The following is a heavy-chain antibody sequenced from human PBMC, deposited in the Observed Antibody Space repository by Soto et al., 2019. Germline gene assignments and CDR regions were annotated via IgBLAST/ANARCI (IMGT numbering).Heavy chain of an antibody. V-gene: IGHV3-9*01. J-gene: IGHJ3*01. D-gene: IGHD2-15*01. CDR3: AKGRRETGWDAFDL. CDR2: ISWNSGSV. CDR1: GFTFDDYA. Sequence: EVQLVESGGGLVQPGRSLRLSCAASGFTFDDYAMHWVRQAPGKGLEWVSGISWNSGSVGYADSVKGRFTISRKNAKNTQYLQMNSLRAEDTALYYCAKGRRETGWDAFDLWGHGTIVTVSS.